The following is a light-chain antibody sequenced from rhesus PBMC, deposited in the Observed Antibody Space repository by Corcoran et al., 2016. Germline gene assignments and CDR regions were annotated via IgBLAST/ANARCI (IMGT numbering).Light chain of an antibody. V-gene: IGKV1-69*01. CDR1: QGISNW. CDR2: RAS. CDR3: QQTDISPLT. J-gene: IGKJ4*01. Sequence: DIQMTQSPSSLSASVGDRVTITGRASQGISNWLAWYQQKTGKAPNLLIYRASNLEKGVPSRFSGRGSGTDFTLPISSLPPEDIATYYCQQTDISPLTFVGGTKVELK.